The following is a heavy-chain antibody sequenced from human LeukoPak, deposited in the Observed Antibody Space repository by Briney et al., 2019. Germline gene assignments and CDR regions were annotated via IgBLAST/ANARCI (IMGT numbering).Heavy chain of an antibody. CDR3: ARAPQRSYQHNWFDP. V-gene: IGHV4-34*01. J-gene: IGHJ5*02. Sequence: SETLSLTCAVYGGSFSGYYWSWIRQPPGKGLEWIGEINHSGSTNYNPSLKSRVTISVDTSKNQFSLKLSTVTAADTAVYYCARAPQRSYQHNWFDPWGQGTLVTVSS. CDR1: GGSFSGYY. D-gene: IGHD2-21*01. CDR2: INHSGST.